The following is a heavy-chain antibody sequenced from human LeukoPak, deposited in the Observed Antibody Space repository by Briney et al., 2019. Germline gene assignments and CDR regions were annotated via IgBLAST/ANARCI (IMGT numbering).Heavy chain of an antibody. J-gene: IGHJ3*02. D-gene: IGHD3-16*01. CDR3: ASRYGRDWTLDAFDI. Sequence: GASVKVSCKASGYTFTGYGISWVRQAPGQGLEWMGWISAYNGNTNYAQKLQGRVTMTTDTSTSTAYMELRSLRSDGTAVYYCASRYGRDWTLDAFDIWGQGTMVTVSS. CDR1: GYTFTGYG. CDR2: ISAYNGNT. V-gene: IGHV1-18*01.